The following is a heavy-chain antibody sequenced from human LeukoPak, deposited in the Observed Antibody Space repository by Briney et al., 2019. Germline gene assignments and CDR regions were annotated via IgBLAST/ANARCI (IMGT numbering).Heavy chain of an antibody. J-gene: IGHJ6*02. CDR3: AKGESRGMDV. Sequence: GGSLRLSCAASGFTFSNYAMSWVRQSPGKGLEWVSAVSGSGGGTDYADSVKGRSTISRDNSQNTLYLQMNSLRAEDTAVYYCAKGESRGMDVWGQGTTVTVSS. CDR1: GFTFSNYA. V-gene: IGHV3-23*01. CDR2: VSGSGGGT.